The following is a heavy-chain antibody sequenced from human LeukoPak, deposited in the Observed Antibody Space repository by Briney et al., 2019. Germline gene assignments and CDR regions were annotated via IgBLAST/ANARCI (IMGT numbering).Heavy chain of an antibody. CDR3: ARRKEIDY. V-gene: IGHV3-48*01. J-gene: IGHJ4*02. Sequence: PGGSLRLSCAASGFTFSSYSMNWVRQAPGKGLEWVSSISSSGSTIYYADSVRGRFTTSRDNAKNSLYLQMNSLRAEDTAVYYCARRKEIDYWGQGTLVTVSS. CDR2: ISSSGSTI. CDR1: GFTFSSYS.